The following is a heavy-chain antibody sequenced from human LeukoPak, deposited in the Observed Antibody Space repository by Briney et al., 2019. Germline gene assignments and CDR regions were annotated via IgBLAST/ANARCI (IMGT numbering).Heavy chain of an antibody. CDR2: ISGGGDNT. CDR3: ATPRSSYYYYGMDV. V-gene: IGHV3-23*01. J-gene: IGHJ6*02. CDR1: GFIFSSYA. Sequence: PGGSLRLSCAASGFIFSSYAMSWVRQAPGKGLEWVSAISGGGDNTYYAASVKGRFTTTRDNSKNTLYLQMNSLRAEDTALYHCATPRSSYYYYGMDVWGQGTTVIVSS.